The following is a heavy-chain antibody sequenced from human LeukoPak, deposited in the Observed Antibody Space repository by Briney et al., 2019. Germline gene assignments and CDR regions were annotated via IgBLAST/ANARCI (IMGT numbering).Heavy chain of an antibody. CDR2: ISAYNGNT. Sequence: ASVKVSCKTSGYTFTNYGLSWVRQAPGQGLEWMGWISAYNGNTDYAQNLQGRVTLTTDTSTTTAYMERRSLGSDDTAVYYCARDQSLVAYSSTWFDYWGQGTLVTVSS. V-gene: IGHV1-18*01. D-gene: IGHD6-13*01. J-gene: IGHJ4*02. CDR3: ARDQSLVAYSSTWFDY. CDR1: GYTFTNYG.